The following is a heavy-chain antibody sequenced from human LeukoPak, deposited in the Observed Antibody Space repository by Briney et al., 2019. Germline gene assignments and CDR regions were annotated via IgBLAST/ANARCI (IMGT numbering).Heavy chain of an antibody. V-gene: IGHV4-34*01. D-gene: IGHD4-23*01. J-gene: IGHJ4*02. CDR1: GGSFSGYY. Sequence: KPSETLSLTCAVYGGSFSGYYWSWIRQPPGKGLEWIGEINHSGSANYNPSLKSRVTISVDTSKNQFSLKLSSVTAADTAVYYCASLSGTTVAAGFDYWGQGTLVTVSS. CDR3: ASLSGTTVAAGFDY. CDR2: INHSGSA.